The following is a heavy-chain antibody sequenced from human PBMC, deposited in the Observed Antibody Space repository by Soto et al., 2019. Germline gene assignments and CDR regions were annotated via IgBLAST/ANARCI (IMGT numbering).Heavy chain of an antibody. Sequence: ASVKVSCQASGYTFTGYYMHWVRQAPGQGLEWMGWINPNSGGTNYAQKFQGWVTMTRDTSISTAYMELSRLRSDDTAVYYCARDSVPAAIYGMDVWGQGTTVTVSS. CDR1: GYTFTGYY. CDR3: ARDSVPAAIYGMDV. D-gene: IGHD2-2*01. V-gene: IGHV1-2*04. J-gene: IGHJ6*02. CDR2: INPNSGGT.